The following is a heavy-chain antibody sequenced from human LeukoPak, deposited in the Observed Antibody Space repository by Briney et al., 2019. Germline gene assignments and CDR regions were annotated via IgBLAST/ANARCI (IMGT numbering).Heavy chain of an antibody. Sequence: PSETLSLTCTVSGGSISSSRFYWGWIRQPPGKGLEWIGSIHYSGSTYYSPSLKSRVTISVDTSKTQFSLKLSSVTAADTAVYYCARDHGSSNWYYYWGQGTLVTVSS. CDR3: ARDHGSSNWYYY. CDR1: GGSISSSRFY. D-gene: IGHD6-13*01. V-gene: IGHV4-39*07. J-gene: IGHJ4*02. CDR2: IHYSGST.